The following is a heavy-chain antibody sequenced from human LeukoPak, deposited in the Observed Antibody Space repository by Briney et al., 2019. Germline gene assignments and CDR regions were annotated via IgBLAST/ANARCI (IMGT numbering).Heavy chain of an antibody. CDR1: GFTFSTYA. J-gene: IGHJ4*02. D-gene: IGHD1-1*01. CDR2: ISYDGSNK. V-gene: IGHV3-30*04. Sequence: PGRSLRLSCAASGFTFSTYAMHWVRQAPGKGLEWVAVISYDGSNKYYADSVKGRFTISRDNSKNTLYLQMNSLRAEDTAVYYCAKGPLGAYNWNDGPLDYWGQGTLVTVSS. CDR3: AKGPLGAYNWNDGPLDY.